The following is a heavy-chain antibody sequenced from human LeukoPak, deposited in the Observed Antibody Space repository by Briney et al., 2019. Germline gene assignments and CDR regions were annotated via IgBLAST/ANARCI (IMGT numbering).Heavy chain of an antibody. CDR2: IYHSGST. CDR1: GGSISSNNW. D-gene: IGHD2-15*01. V-gene: IGHV4-4*02. Sequence: SETLSLTCAVSGGSISSNNWWGWVRQPPGKGLEWIGEIYHSGSTYYNPSLKSRVTISVDRSKNQFSLKLSSVTAADTAVYYCARDRGYCSGGSCYFNAFDIWGQGTMVTVSS. CDR3: ARDRGYCSGGSCYFNAFDI. J-gene: IGHJ3*02.